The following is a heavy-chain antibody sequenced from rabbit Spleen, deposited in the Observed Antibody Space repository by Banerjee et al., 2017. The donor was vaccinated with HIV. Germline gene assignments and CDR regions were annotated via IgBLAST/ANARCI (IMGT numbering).Heavy chain of an antibody. V-gene: IGHV1S47*01. CDR3: VRGSGWGFSSYGMDL. D-gene: IGHD4-1*01. Sequence: QEQVEESGGGLVQPEGSLTLTCKASGFSFSDRDVMCWVRQAPGKGLEWIGYIDPLFGSTYYANWVNGRFFISRENTQNTVYLQLNSLTAADTATYFCVRGSGWGFSSYGMDLWGPGTLVTVS. J-gene: IGHJ6*01. CDR1: GFSFSDRDV. CDR2: IDPLFGST.